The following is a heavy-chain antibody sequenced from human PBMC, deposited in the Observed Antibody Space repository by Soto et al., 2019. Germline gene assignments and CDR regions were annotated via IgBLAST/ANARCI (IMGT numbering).Heavy chain of an antibody. CDR1: GGSFGGYY. V-gene: IGHV4-34*01. J-gene: IGHJ4*02. CDR3: AALGRVGARPSAFDY. CDR2: LNHSGST. D-gene: IGHD6-6*01. Sequence: SETLSLTCAVYGGSFGGYYWSWIRNPPGKGLEWSGELNHSGSTNYNTSAKRQVTISVNTSKNQFSLKLSSVTAYDTAVYYCAALGRVGARPSAFDYRGQGTPVPVAP.